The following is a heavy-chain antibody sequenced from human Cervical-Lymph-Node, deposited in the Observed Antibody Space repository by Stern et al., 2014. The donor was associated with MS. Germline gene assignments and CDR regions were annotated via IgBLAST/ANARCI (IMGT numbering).Heavy chain of an antibody. CDR2: IYPGDSDT. V-gene: IGHV5-51*01. Sequence: EVQLVESGAEVKKPGESLKISCKGSGYSFTAHWIAWVRQMPGQGLEWMGIIYPGDSDTRYSPSFQGHVTISADKSISTAYLQWSSLKASDTAMYYCARDYGDYAFDYWGQGTLVTVSS. D-gene: IGHD4-17*01. J-gene: IGHJ4*02. CDR1: GYSFTAHW. CDR3: ARDYGDYAFDY.